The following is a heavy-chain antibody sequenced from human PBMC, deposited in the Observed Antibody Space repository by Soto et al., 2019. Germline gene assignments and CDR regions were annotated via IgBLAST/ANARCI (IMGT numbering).Heavy chain of an antibody. D-gene: IGHD2-15*01. J-gene: IGHJ6*02. V-gene: IGHV3-21*01. CDR2: ISSSSSYI. CDR1: GFTFSSYS. CDR3: AREGGYCSGGSCYRYGMDV. Sequence: EVQLVESGGGLVKPGGSLRLSCAASGFTFSSYSMNWVRQAPGKGLEWVSSISSSSSYIYYADSVKGRFTISRDNAKNSLYLQMSSLRAEDTAVYYCAREGGYCSGGSCYRYGMDVWGQGTTVTVSS.